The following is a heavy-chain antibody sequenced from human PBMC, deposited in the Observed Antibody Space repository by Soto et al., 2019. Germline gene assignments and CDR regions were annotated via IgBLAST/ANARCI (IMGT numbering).Heavy chain of an antibody. CDR2: IIPIFGTA. V-gene: IGHV1-69*13. J-gene: IGHJ6*02. D-gene: IGHD6-6*01. CDR3: ARGGSVLGIADRIFYYYYYGMDV. Sequence: SVKVSCKASGGTFSSYAISWVRQAPGQGHEWMGGIIPIFGTANYAQKFQGRVTITADESTSTAYMELSSLRSEDTAVYYCARGGSVLGIADRIFYYYYYGMDVWGQGTTVTVSS. CDR1: GGTFSSYA.